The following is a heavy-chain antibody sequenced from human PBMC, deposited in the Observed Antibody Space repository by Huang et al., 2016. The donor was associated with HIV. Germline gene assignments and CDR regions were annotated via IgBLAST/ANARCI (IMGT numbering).Heavy chain of an antibody. CDR2: IYWDDDK. D-gene: IGHD7-27*01. CDR1: GFSLNHKGVG. J-gene: IGHJ6*03. CDR3: AHIGRLGNYYMDV. V-gene: IGHV2-5*02. Sequence: QITLKESGPTVIKPTQTLTLTCSFSGFSLNHKGVGVGRIRQPPGKALEWLVLIYWDDDKRFTPSLKNRITITKDTSKNQVVFTMTNLDPMDTGTYYCAHIGRLGNYYMDVWGNGTTVTVSS.